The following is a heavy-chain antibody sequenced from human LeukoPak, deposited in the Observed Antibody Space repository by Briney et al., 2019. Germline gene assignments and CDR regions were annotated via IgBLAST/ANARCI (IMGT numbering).Heavy chain of an antibody. CDR3: ARVDDYGDYNWFDP. CDR1: GFTFDDYG. D-gene: IGHD4-17*01. Sequence: GGSLRLSCAASGFTFDDYGMSWVRQAPGKGLEWVSGINWNGGSTGYADSVKGRFTISRDNAKNSLYLQMNSLRAEDTALYYCARVDDYGDYNWFDPWGQGTLVTVSS. J-gene: IGHJ5*02. V-gene: IGHV3-20*04. CDR2: INWNGGST.